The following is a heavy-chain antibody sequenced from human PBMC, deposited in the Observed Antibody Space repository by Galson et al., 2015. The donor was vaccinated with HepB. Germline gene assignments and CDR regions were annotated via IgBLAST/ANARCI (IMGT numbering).Heavy chain of an antibody. J-gene: IGHJ4*02. D-gene: IGHD6-13*01. CDR3: VKLPHPQPTPGSIAAAGVFDY. CDR1: GFTFSSHA. V-gene: IGHV3-64D*06. Sequence: SLRLSCAASGFTFSSHAPHWVRQAPGKGLEYVSAISSNGGSTYYADSVKGRFTISRDNSKNTLYLQMSSLRAEDTAVYYCVKLPHPQPTPGSIAAAGVFDYWGQGTLVTVSS. CDR2: ISSNGGST.